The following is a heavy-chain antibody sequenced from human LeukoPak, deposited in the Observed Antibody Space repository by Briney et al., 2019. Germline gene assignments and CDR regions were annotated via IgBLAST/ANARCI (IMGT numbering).Heavy chain of an antibody. CDR1: GFTFSSYA. CDR3: AKDQRGYGRIIDY. V-gene: IGHV3-23*01. Sequence: PGGSLRLSCAASGFTFSSYAMSWVRQAPGKGLEWVSSVSGSGSGTYYADSVKGRFTISRDNSKNTLYLQMNSLRAEDTAVYYCAKDQRGYGRIIDYWGQGTLVTISS. J-gene: IGHJ4*02. D-gene: IGHD3-10*01. CDR2: VSGSGSGT.